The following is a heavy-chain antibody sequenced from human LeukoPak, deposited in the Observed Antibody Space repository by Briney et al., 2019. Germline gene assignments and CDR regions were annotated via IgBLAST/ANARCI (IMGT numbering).Heavy chain of an antibody. D-gene: IGHD4-23*01. J-gene: IGHJ4*02. CDR2: IIPIFGTA. CDR3: ARDRAVERKRTTCFDY. V-gene: IGHV1-69*05. CDR1: GGTFSSYA. Sequence: ASVKVSCKASGGTFSSYAISWVRQAPGQGLEWMGGIIPIFGTANYAQKFQGRVTMTRDTSTSTVYMELSSLRSEDTAVYYCARDRAVERKRTTCFDYWGQGTLVTVSS.